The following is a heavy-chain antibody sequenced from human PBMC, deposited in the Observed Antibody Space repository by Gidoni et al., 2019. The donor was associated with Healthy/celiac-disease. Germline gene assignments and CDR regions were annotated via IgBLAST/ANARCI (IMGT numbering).Heavy chain of an antibody. CDR1: TDSISSYY. Sequence: QVQLQESGPGLVKPSETLSLTCTFSTDSISSYYWSWIRQPPGKGLEWIGYIYYSGSTNYKPSLKSRVTILVDTSKNQFSLKLSSVTAADTAVYYCARGSYGMALGDYWGQGTLVTVSS. D-gene: IGHD1-26*01. CDR2: IYYSGST. CDR3: ARGSYGMALGDY. J-gene: IGHJ4*02. V-gene: IGHV4-59*01.